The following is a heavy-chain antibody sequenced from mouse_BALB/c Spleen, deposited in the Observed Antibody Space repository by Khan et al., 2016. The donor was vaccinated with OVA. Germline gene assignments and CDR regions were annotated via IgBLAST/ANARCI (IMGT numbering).Heavy chain of an antibody. Sequence: QVQLKESGPGLVAPSQSLSITCTVSGFSLTGYGVNWVRQPPGKGLEWLGMIWGDGSTDYNSGLKSRLSISKDNSKSQVFLKRTSLQTDDTASYYCARAYYGNYREAMDYWGQGASVTVSS. V-gene: IGHV2-6-7*01. CDR1: GFSLTGYG. D-gene: IGHD2-10*01. CDR2: IWGDGST. J-gene: IGHJ4*01. CDR3: ARAYYGNYREAMDY.